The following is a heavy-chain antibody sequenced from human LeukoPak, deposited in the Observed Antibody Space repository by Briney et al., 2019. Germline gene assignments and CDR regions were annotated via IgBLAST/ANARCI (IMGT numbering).Heavy chain of an antibody. CDR1: GLTFSRHV. D-gene: IGHD2-2*01. CDR2: ISGGGSST. Sequence: GGSLRLSCAASGLTFSRHVMSWVRQSPGKGLEWVATISGGGSSTFHADSVKGRFTISSDNSKNTVSLQMDSLRGEDTAIYYCAKAGKHCSSSGCYGGGFDSWGQGTLVTVSS. V-gene: IGHV3-23*01. CDR3: AKAGKHCSSSGCYGGGFDS. J-gene: IGHJ4*02.